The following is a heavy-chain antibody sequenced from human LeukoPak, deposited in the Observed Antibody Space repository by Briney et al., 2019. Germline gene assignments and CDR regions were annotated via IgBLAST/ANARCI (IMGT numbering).Heavy chain of an antibody. Sequence: ASVKVSCKASRYTFTAYYIHWVRQAPAQALDWMGWINPNSGGTNYAQKFQGRVTMTRAQSISTAYMELSRLRSDDTAVYSCERGSFSSGYAFDYWGQGTLVTVSS. CDR3: ERGSFSSGYAFDY. J-gene: IGHJ4*02. CDR1: RYTFTAYY. CDR2: INPNSGGT. D-gene: IGHD3-22*01. V-gene: IGHV1-2*02.